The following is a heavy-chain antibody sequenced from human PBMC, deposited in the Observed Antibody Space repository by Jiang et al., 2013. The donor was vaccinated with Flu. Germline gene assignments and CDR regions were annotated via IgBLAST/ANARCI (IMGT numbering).Heavy chain of an antibody. CDR1: GYSFNTHW. V-gene: IGHV5-51*01. Sequence: GAEVKKPGESLRISCEGSGYSFNTHWIAWVRQVPGKGLEWLGIIYAGDSDSRYSPSFQGQVTMSVDKSITTAYLQWSSLKASDTGTYYCTRAQQNEDWFDPWGQGTLVTVSS. J-gene: IGHJ5*02. CDR2: IYAGDSDS. D-gene: IGHD1-1*01. CDR3: TRAQQNEDWFDP.